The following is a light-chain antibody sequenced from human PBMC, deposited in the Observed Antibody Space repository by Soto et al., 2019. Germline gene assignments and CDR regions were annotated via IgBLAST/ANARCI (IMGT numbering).Light chain of an antibody. Sequence: QSALTQPRSVSGSPGQSVSISCTGTSSNLGPYNYVSWYQQHPGKAPTLIIYDVSNRPSGVPERFSGSKSGNTASLTISGLQADDEADYYCCSYAFTFAVFGGGTKLTVL. V-gene: IGLV2-11*01. CDR3: CSYAFTFAV. J-gene: IGLJ2*01. CDR1: SSNLGPYNY. CDR2: DVS.